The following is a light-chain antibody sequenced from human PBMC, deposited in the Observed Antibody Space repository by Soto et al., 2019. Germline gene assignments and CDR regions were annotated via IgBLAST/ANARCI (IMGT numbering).Light chain of an antibody. J-gene: IGLJ1*01. Sequence: QSVLTQPRSVSGSPGHSVTISCTGTSSDVGGYNYVSWYQQHPGKAPKLMIYDVSKRPSGVPDRFSGSKSGNTASLTISGLQAEDEADYYCCSYAGSYVFGTGTKV. CDR2: DVS. CDR1: SSDVGGYNY. V-gene: IGLV2-11*01. CDR3: CSYAGSYV.